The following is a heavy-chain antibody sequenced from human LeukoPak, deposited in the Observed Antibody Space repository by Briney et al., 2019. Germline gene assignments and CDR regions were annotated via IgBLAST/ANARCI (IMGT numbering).Heavy chain of an antibody. V-gene: IGHV4-59*08. CDR3: ARQTAKNVDTARFDY. J-gene: IGHJ4*02. D-gene: IGHD5-18*01. CDR2: IYYSGST. CDR1: GFTFSDYY. Sequence: PGGSLRLSCAASGFTFSDYYMSWIRQPPGKGLEWIGYIYYSGSTNYNPSLKSRVTISVDTSKNQFSLRLSSVTAADTAVYYCARQTAKNVDTARFDYWGQGTLVTVSS.